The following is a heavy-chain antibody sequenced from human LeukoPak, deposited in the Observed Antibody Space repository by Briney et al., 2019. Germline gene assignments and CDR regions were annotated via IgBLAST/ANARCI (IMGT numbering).Heavy chain of an antibody. V-gene: IGHV4-59*08. CDR1: GGSISGYY. D-gene: IGHD3-22*01. CDR3: ARQAKRLYESSPDFDY. Sequence: SETLSPTCTVSGGSISGYYWSWIRQPPGKGLEWIGYIYYRGSTNYNPSLKSRVTISVDTSKNQFSLKLTSVTAADTAVYYCARQAKRLYESSPDFDYWGQGTLVTVSS. CDR2: IYYRGST. J-gene: IGHJ4*02.